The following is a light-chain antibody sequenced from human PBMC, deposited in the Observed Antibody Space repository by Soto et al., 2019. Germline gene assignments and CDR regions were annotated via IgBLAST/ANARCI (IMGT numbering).Light chain of an antibody. CDR3: QQLNGYLELT. J-gene: IGKJ4*01. V-gene: IGKV1-9*01. CDR1: QGISTY. CDR2: DAS. Sequence: DIQLTHSPSFLSASVGYRVTITCRASQGISTYLAWYQQKLGKAPKLLIYDASTLQSGVPSRFSGSRSGTEFTLTISSLQPEDFATYYCQQLNGYLELTFGGGTKVDIK.